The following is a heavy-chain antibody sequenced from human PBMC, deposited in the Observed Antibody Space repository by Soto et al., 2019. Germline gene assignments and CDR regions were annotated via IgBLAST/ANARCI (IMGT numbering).Heavy chain of an antibody. Sequence: QVQLVQSGAEVKKPGASVKVSCKASGYTFTSYGISWVRQAPGQGLEWMGWISAYNGNTNYSQKLQGRVTMTTDTPPSTAYMELRSLRSDDTAVYYCARDGSSNWNYEAFDIWGQGTMVTVSS. V-gene: IGHV1-18*04. CDR1: GYTFTSYG. CDR2: ISAYNGNT. CDR3: ARDGSSNWNYEAFDI. D-gene: IGHD1-7*01. J-gene: IGHJ3*02.